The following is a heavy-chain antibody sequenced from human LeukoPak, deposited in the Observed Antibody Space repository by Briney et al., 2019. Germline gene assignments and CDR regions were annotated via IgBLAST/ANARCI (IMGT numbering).Heavy chain of an antibody. Sequence: GGSLRLSCAASRFTFSSYWMHWVRQAPGKGLVWVSRIHTDGSATDYADSVKGRFTISRDNAKNTLFLQMNSLRDEDTAVYYCTRGTTAARPDYFDYWGQGTLVTVSS. CDR1: RFTFSSYW. V-gene: IGHV3-74*01. J-gene: IGHJ4*02. CDR3: TRGTTAARPDYFDY. D-gene: IGHD6-6*01. CDR2: IHTDGSAT.